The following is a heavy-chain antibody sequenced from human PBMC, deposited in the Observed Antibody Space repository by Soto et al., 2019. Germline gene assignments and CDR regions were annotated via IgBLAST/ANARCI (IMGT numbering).Heavy chain of an antibody. CDR1: GGSISSGGYS. Sequence: QLQLQESGSGLVKPSQTLSLTCAVSGGSISSGGYSWSWIRQPPGKGLEWIGYIYHSGSTYYNPSPQSRVTISVDRSKNQFSLKLGSVTAADTAVYYCAGGPGVARNYWGQGTLVTVSS. V-gene: IGHV4-30-2*01. D-gene: IGHD5-12*01. J-gene: IGHJ4*02. CDR3: AGGPGVARNY. CDR2: IYHSGST.